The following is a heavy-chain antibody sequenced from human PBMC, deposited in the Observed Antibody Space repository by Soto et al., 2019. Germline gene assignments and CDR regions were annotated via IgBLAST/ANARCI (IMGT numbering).Heavy chain of an antibody. CDR1: GGTFNTYA. CDR3: AREVQVHTPAFVY. Sequence: QVQLVQSGAEMKKPGSSVKVSCQSSGGTFNTYAINWVRQAPGQGPEWMGDISPMFGAANYAPKFQGRVTITADESTGTSYMQVSSLTSEDTALYFCAREVQVHTPAFVYWGQGTLVTVSS. CDR2: ISPMFGAA. J-gene: IGHJ4*02. D-gene: IGHD3-10*01. V-gene: IGHV1-69*19.